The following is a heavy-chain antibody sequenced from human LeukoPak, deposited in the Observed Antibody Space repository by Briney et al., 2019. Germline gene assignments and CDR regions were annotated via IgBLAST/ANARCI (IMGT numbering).Heavy chain of an antibody. CDR3: ARWGSSSGWSRKPTPIDY. CDR2: IYHSGST. V-gene: IGHV4-38-2*02. Sequence: SETLSLTCTVSGYSISSGYYWGWIRQPPGKGLEWIGSIYHSGSTYYNPSLKSRVTISVDTSKNQFSLKLSSVTAADTAVYYCARWGSSSGWSRKPTPIDYWGQGTLVTVSS. J-gene: IGHJ4*02. CDR1: GYSISSGYY. D-gene: IGHD6-19*01.